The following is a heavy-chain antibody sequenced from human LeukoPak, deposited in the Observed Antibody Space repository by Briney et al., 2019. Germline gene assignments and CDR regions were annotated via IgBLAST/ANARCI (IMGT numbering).Heavy chain of an antibody. CDR3: AKDQDFWGGYYPI. V-gene: IGHV3-23*01. CDR2: ISGSGGST. Sequence: PGGSLRLSCAASGFTFRSSAMTWVRQAPGKGLECVSTISGSGGSTYSADSVKGRFTISRDNSKNTLYLQMNSLRAEDTAIYYCAKDQDFWGGYYPIWGQGTLATVSS. D-gene: IGHD3-3*01. J-gene: IGHJ4*02. CDR1: GFTFRSSA.